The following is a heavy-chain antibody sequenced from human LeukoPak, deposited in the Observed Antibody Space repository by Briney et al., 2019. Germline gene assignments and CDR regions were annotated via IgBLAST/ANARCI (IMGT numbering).Heavy chain of an antibody. D-gene: IGHD3-10*01. Sequence: RASVKVSCKASGYTFTGYYMHWVRQAPGQGLEWMGWINPNGGGTNYAQKFQGRVTMTRDTSISTAYMELSRLRSDDTAVYYCARGGSGGYYFDYWGQGTLVTVSS. V-gene: IGHV1-2*02. CDR1: GYTFTGYY. CDR2: INPNGGGT. CDR3: ARGGSGGYYFDY. J-gene: IGHJ4*02.